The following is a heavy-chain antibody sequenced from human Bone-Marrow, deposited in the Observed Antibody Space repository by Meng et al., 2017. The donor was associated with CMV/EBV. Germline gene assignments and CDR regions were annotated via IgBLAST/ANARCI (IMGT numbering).Heavy chain of an antibody. J-gene: IGHJ5*02. CDR3: ARDGEVGWFDP. CDR1: GGSISSYY. D-gene: IGHD3-10*01. Sequence: LTSTVSGGSISSYYWSWSRQPPGKGLEWIGYIYYSGSTNYNPSLKSRVTISVDTSKNQFSLKLSSVTAADTAVYYCARDGEVGWFDPWGQGTLVTVSS. V-gene: IGHV4-59*01. CDR2: IYYSGST.